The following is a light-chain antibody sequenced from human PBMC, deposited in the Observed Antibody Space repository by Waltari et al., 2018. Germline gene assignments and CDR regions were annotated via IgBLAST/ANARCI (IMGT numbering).Light chain of an antibody. CDR1: SSDVGSYNL. V-gene: IGLV2-23*03. CDR2: EGS. Sequence: QSALTQPASVSGSPGQSITISCTGTSSDVGSYNLVTWYQQHPGKAPKLIIGEGSKRPSGVSNRFSGSKSGNTASLTISGLQAEDEADYYCCSYAGSRTFVVFGGGTKLTVL. J-gene: IGLJ3*02. CDR3: CSYAGSRTFVV.